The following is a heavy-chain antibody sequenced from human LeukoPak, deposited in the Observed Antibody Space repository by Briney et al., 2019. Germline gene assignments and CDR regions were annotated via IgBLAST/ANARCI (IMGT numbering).Heavy chain of an antibody. CDR1: GFTFSSYW. CDR3: ARNGAPVVTAITPYYYYMDV. D-gene: IGHD2-21*02. V-gene: IGHV3-7*01. CDR2: IKQDGSEK. Sequence: GGSLRLSCAASGFTFSSYWMSWVRQAPGKGLEWVANIKQDGSEKYYVDSVKGRFAISRDNAKNSLYLQMNSLRAEDTAVYYCARNGAPVVTAITPYYYYMDVWGKGTTVTVSS. J-gene: IGHJ6*03.